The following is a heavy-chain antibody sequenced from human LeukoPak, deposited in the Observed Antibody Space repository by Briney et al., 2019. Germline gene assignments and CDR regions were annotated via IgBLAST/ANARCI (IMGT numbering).Heavy chain of an antibody. CDR1: GFSFSSYW. CDR2: ISIDGSST. D-gene: IGHD3-22*01. Sequence: GGSLRLSCVASGFSFSSYWIHWVRQAPGEGLWWVSRISIDGSSTYYADSVKGRFTISRDNAKNTLYLQMNSLRVEDTAVYYCARDSPYYDSSGSFDPWGQGTLVTVSS. CDR3: ARDSPYYDSSGSFDP. J-gene: IGHJ5*02. V-gene: IGHV3-74*01.